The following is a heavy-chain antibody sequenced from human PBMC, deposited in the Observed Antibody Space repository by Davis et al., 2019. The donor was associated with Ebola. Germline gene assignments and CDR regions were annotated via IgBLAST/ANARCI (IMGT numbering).Heavy chain of an antibody. CDR1: GFTFSSYA. CDR3: VKAHTARTIFDY. D-gene: IGHD5-18*01. J-gene: IGHJ4*02. Sequence: GESLKTHCSALGFTFSSYAMHWVCQAPWKGLEYVSAISSNGGSTYYADSVKGRFTISRDNSKNTLYLQMSSLRAEDTAVYYCVKAHTARTIFDYWGQGTLVTGSS. V-gene: IGHV3-64D*06. CDR2: ISSNGGST.